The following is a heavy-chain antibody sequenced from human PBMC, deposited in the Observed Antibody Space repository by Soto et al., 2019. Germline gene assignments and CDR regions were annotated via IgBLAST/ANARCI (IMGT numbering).Heavy chain of an antibody. CDR2: INSDGSST. CDR1: GFTFSGYW. J-gene: IGHJ4*02. V-gene: IGHV3-74*01. Sequence: EVQLVESGGGLVQPGGSLRLCCAASGFTFSGYWMHWVRHVPGKGLVWVSRINSDGSSTDYADSVKGRFTISRDNTKNTLYLQMNSLRAEDTAVYYCVRWGPVVVPPTEPGGYWGQGTLVTVTS. CDR3: VRWGPVVVPPTEPGGY. D-gene: IGHD3-22*01.